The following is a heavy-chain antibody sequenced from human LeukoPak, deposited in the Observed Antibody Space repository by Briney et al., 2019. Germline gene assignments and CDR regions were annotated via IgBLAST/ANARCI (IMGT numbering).Heavy chain of an antibody. Sequence: GGSLRLSCVASGFTFRSYAISWVRQAPGQGLEWMGGIIPIFRTANYAQKFRGRVTITADKSTRTVYMELSSLRSEDTAVYYCARDNDSRDPPHFDYWGQGTLVTVSS. D-gene: IGHD3-16*01. J-gene: IGHJ4*02. CDR3: ARDNDSRDPPHFDY. CDR2: IIPIFRTA. CDR1: GFTFRSYA. V-gene: IGHV1-69*06.